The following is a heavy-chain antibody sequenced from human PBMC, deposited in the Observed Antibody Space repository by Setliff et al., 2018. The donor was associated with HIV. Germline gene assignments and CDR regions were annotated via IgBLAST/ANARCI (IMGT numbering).Heavy chain of an antibody. CDR3: ARAFGSGSYRWFDP. D-gene: IGHD3-10*01. CDR1: GYSISIGYY. J-gene: IGHJ5*02. Sequence: PSETLSLTCAVSGYSISIGYYWGWIRQAPGKGLEWIGNIYHSGITYYNPSLESRVTISVDTSKNQFSLRLSSVTAADTAVYYCARAFGSGSYRWFDPWGQGTLVTV. V-gene: IGHV4-38-2*01. CDR2: IYHSGIT.